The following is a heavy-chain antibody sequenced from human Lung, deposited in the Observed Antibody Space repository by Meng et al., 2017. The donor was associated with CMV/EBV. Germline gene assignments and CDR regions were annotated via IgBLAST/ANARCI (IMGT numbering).Heavy chain of an antibody. CDR3: RDGHYSGR. CDR1: GLRFSRFW. D-gene: IGHD2-8*01. J-gene: IGHJ4*02. Sequence: QVVECGGGWVPPGGSLRLPWKVSGLRFSRFWMSWVRQAPGKGLGWVANIKEDGSEKYYVDSVKGRFTISRDNAKNSLYLQMNSLRVEDTAVYYCRDGHYSGRWGQGTLVTVSS. V-gene: IGHV3-7*02. CDR2: IKEDGSEK.